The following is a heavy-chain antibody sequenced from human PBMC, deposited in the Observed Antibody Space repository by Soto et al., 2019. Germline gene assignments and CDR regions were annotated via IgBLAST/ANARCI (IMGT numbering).Heavy chain of an antibody. V-gene: IGHV3-23*01. CDR2: ISGSGGIT. J-gene: IGHJ6*02. CDR3: AKGLLIMVRKVIIPPQYYYGMDV. D-gene: IGHD3-10*01. Sequence: GGSLRLSCAASGFTFGDHAMSWVRQAPGKGLEWVSVISGSGGITNYEDSVKGRFTISRDNAKNTLYLQMNSLRAEDTAVYYCAKGLLIMVRKVIIPPQYYYGMDVWGQGTTVTVSS. CDR1: GFTFGDHA.